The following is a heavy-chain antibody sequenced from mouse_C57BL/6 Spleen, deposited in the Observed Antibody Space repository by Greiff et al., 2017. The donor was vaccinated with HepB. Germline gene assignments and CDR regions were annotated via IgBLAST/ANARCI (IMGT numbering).Heavy chain of an antibody. D-gene: IGHD2-5*01. V-gene: IGHV1-39*01. CDR2: INPNYGTT. Sequence: VQLKESGPELVKPGASVKISCKASGYSFTDYNMNWVKQSNGKSLEWIGVINPNYGTTSYNQKFKGKATLTVDQSSSTAYMQLNSLTSEDSAVYYCARLAYYSNFWYFDVWGTGTTVTVSS. CDR3: ARLAYYSNFWYFDV. J-gene: IGHJ1*03. CDR1: GYSFTDYN.